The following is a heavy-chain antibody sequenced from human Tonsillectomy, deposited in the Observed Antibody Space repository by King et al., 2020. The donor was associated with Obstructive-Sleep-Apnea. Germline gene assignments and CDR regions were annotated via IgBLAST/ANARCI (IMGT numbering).Heavy chain of an antibody. J-gene: IGHJ4*02. V-gene: IGHV3-30-3*01. CDR3: ARSEMLYGGYWDY. CDR1: GFTFSSYA. CDR2: ISYDGSNK. Sequence: VQLVQSGGGVVQPGRSLRLSCAASGFTFSSYAMHWVRQAPGKGLEWVAVISYDGSNKYYADSVKGRFTISRDNSKNTLYLQMNSLRAEDTAVYYCARSEMLYGGYWDYWGQGTLVTVSS. D-gene: IGHD2-8*01.